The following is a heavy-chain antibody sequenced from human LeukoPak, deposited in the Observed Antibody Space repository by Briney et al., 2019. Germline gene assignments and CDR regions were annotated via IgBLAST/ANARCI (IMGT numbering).Heavy chain of an antibody. Sequence: PSETLSLTCTVSGGSISSSSHYWGWIRQPPGKGLEWIGSVYYTGSTYYNPPLKSRVTISVDTSKNKFSLKLSSVTAADTGVYYCARRGYCSSTNCYGFDYWGKGTLVTVSS. CDR2: VYYTGST. CDR1: GGSISSSSHY. V-gene: IGHV4-39*01. D-gene: IGHD2-2*01. J-gene: IGHJ4*02. CDR3: ARRGYCSSTNCYGFDY.